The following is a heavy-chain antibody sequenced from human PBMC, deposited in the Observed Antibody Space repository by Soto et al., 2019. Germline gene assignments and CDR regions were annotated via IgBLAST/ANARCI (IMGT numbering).Heavy chain of an antibody. CDR1: GFTFSSYS. J-gene: IGHJ6*02. CDR2: ISSSSSTI. CDR3: AIELDITYYYYGMDV. V-gene: IGHV3-48*02. Sequence: GGSLRLSCAASGFTFSSYSMNWVRQAPGKGLEWVSSISSSSSTIYYADSVKGRFTISRDNAKNSLYLQMNSLRDEDTAVYYCAIELDITYYYYGMDVWGQGTTVTVSS.